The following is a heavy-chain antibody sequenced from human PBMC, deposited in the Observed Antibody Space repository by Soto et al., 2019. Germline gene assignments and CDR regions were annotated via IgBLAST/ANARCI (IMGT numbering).Heavy chain of an antibody. CDR3: AKDSDAGHYDILTGYYNPLDY. Sequence: PGGSLRLSCAASGFTFSSYGMHWVRQAPGKGLEWVAVISYDGSNKYYADSVKGRFTISRDNSKNTLYLQMNSLRAEDTAVYYCAKDSDAGHYDILTGYYNPLDYWGQGTLVTVSS. CDR1: GFTFSSYG. D-gene: IGHD3-9*01. V-gene: IGHV3-30*18. J-gene: IGHJ4*02. CDR2: ISYDGSNK.